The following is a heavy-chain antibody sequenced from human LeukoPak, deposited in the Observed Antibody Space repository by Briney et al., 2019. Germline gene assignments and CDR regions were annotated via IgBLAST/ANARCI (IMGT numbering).Heavy chain of an antibody. CDR3: AKEGDSSSWYPVYYFDY. J-gene: IGHJ4*02. V-gene: IGHV3-30*02. D-gene: IGHD6-13*01. CDR1: GFIFSSSD. CDR2: IRYDGSDK. Sequence: GGSLRLSCVASGFIFSSSDMHWVRQAPGRGQEWVAFIRYDGSDKYYADSVKGRFTISRDNSKNTLYLQMNSLRAEDTAVYYCAKEGDSSSWYPVYYFDYWGQGTQVTVSS.